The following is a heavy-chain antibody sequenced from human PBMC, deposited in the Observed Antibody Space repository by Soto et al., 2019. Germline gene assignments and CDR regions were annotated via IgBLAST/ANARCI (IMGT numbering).Heavy chain of an antibody. CDR3: STGLKDTSNRPSFDS. V-gene: IGHV3-11*01. D-gene: IGHD2-8*01. J-gene: IGHJ4*02. CDR2: ILSLESHK. Sequence: GGSLRLSCSGFGFNFSDYYMNWIRQSPVKGLEWVSSILSLESHKYYAASVMGRFSVSRDNAKRSLFLQMNNLRAEDTGIYFCSTGLKDTSNRPSFDSWGPGTPVTVSS. CDR1: GFNFSDYY.